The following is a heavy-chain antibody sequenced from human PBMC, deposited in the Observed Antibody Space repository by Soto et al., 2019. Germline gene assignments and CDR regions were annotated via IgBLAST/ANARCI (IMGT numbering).Heavy chain of an antibody. D-gene: IGHD6-19*01. CDR3: ASATSIAVAGKET. J-gene: IGHJ4*02. CDR2: ISFYNGHT. Sequence: QVQLVQSGGEVKKPGASVKVSCKASGDTVTKYGISWVRQAPGQGLEWLGWISFYNGHTNSALKFPDRITFTTDTSTTTASMELRSLTSDDPAVYYCASATSIAVAGKETWGQGTLVTVSS. V-gene: IGHV1-18*01. CDR1: GDTVTKYG.